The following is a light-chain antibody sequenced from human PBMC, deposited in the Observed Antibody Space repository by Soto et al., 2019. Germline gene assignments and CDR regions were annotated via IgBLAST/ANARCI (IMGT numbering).Light chain of an antibody. CDR2: DVS. Sequence: QSVLTQPVSVSGSPGQSVTISCTGTSSDVGAYNYVSWYQQHPGKAPKLMIYDVSDRPSGVSNRFSGSKSGNTPSLTISGLQTEDEADYYCSSYTTSSTLVFGGGTKLTVL. CDR1: SSDVGAYNY. CDR3: SSYTTSSTLV. V-gene: IGLV2-14*01. J-gene: IGLJ2*01.